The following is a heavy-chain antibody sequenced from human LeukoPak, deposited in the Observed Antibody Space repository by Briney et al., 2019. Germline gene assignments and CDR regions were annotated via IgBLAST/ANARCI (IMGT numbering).Heavy chain of an antibody. D-gene: IGHD3-22*01. J-gene: IGHJ4*02. CDR3: ARVRTYYYDSSGYSNPYYFDY. CDR2: INHSGST. CDR1: GGSFSGYY. V-gene: IGHV4-34*01. Sequence: SETLSLTCAVYGGSFSGYYWSWIRQPPGKGLEWIGEINHSGSTNYNPSLKSRVTISVDTSKNQSSLKLSSVTAADTAVYYCARVRTYYYDSSGYSNPYYFDYWGQGTLVTVSS.